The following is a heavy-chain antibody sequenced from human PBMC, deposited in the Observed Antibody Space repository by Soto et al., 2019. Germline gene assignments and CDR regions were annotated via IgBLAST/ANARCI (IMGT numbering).Heavy chain of an antibody. D-gene: IGHD4-17*01. CDR2: IKQDGSEK. J-gene: IGHJ4*02. V-gene: IGHV3-7*01. CDR3: ARKGEKNYGDLMPHHYFDY. Sequence: GGSLRLSCAASGFTFSSYWMSWVRQAPGKGLEWVANIKQDGSEKYYVDSVKGRFTISRDNAKNSLYLQMNSLRAEDTAVYYCARKGEKNYGDLMPHHYFDYWGQGTLVTVSS. CDR1: GFTFSSYW.